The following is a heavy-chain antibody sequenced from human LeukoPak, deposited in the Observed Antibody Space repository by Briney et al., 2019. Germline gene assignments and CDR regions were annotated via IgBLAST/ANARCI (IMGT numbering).Heavy chain of an antibody. Sequence: SETLSLTCTVSGGSISSSSYYWGWIRQPPGKGLEWIGSTYYSGSTYYNPSLRSRVTISIDRSKNQFSLKLSSVTAADTAVYYCARTYCTSTSCYPNWFDPWGQGTLVTVSS. D-gene: IGHD2-2*01. J-gene: IGHJ5*02. CDR2: TYYSGST. CDR3: ARTYCTSTSCYPNWFDP. V-gene: IGHV4-39*07. CDR1: GGSISSSSYY.